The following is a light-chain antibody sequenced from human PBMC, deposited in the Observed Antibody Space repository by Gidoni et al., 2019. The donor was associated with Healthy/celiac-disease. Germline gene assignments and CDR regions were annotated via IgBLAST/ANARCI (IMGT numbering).Light chain of an antibody. Sequence: EIVFTQPPATLSLPPGERASPSCRASPSVSSYLAWYQQKPSQAPRLLIYDASNRATGIPARFSGSGSGTDFALTISSLEPEDFAVYDCQQRSNWPPIFTFGPGTKVEIK. J-gene: IGKJ3*01. CDR2: DAS. CDR3: QQRSNWPPIFT. CDR1: PSVSSY. V-gene: IGKV3-11*01.